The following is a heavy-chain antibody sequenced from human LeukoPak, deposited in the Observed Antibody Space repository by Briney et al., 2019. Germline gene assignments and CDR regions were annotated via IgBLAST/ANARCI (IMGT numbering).Heavy chain of an antibody. J-gene: IGHJ6*03. V-gene: IGHV3-21*01. Sequence: GGSLRLSCAASGFTFSSYSMNWVRQAPGKGLEWVSSISSSSSYIYYADSVKGRFTISRDNAKNSLYLQMNSLRAEDTAVYFCARWAILEWLFENGYYYYMDVWGKGTTVTVSS. CDR2: ISSSSSYI. CDR1: GFTFSSYS. CDR3: ARWAILEWLFENGYYYYMDV. D-gene: IGHD3-3*01.